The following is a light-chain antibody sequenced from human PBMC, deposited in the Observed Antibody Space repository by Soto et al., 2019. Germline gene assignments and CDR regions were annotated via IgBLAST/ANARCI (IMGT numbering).Light chain of an antibody. V-gene: IGKV3-15*01. CDR2: GAS. Sequence: EILMTQSPATLSVSPGERATLSCGASQSVSSNLAWYQQKPGQAPRLLIYGASTRATGIPARFSGSGSGTEFTLPISSLQSEDFAVYYCQQYNNWPRTFGQAPKV. J-gene: IGKJ1*01. CDR1: QSVSSN. CDR3: QQYNNWPRT.